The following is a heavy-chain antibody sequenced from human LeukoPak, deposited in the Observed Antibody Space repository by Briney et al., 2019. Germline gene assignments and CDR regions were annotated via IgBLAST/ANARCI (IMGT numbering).Heavy chain of an antibody. CDR1: GYTFTSYG. V-gene: IGHV1-18*01. D-gene: IGHD3-3*01. CDR2: ISAYNGNT. CDR3: ARDRSITIFRVVMAYYYYGMDV. J-gene: IGHJ6*02. Sequence: ASVKVSCKASGYTFTSYGISWVRQAPGQGLEWMGWISAYNGNTNYAQKLQGRVTMTTDTSTSTAYMELRSLRSDDTAVYYCARDRSITIFRVVMAYYYYGMDVWGQGTTVTVSS.